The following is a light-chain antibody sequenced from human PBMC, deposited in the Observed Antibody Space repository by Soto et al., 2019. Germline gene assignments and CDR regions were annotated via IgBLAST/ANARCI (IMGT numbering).Light chain of an antibody. V-gene: IGLV2-14*01. CDR3: SSSTSTNTYV. Sequence: QSVLTQPASVSGSPGQSITISCTGTSSDVGGYNYVSWYQQHPGKAPKLMIYEVSNRPSGVSNRFSGSKSGNTASLTISGLQAEDEADYYCSSSTSTNTYVFGTGTQLTVL. J-gene: IGLJ1*01. CDR2: EVS. CDR1: SSDVGGYNY.